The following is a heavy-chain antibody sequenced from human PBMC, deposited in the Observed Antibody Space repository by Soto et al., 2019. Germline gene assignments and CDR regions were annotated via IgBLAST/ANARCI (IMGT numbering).Heavy chain of an antibody. V-gene: IGHV3-33*06. Sequence: QVQLVESGGGVVQPGRSLRLSCAASGFTFNSYGMQWVRQAPGKGLEWVAIIWYDGTNKYYADSVKGRFTLSRDNSKNTMYLQMNSLRAEDTAVYYCAKNTRSGWLSYAMDVWGQGTTVTVSS. CDR1: GFTFNSYG. J-gene: IGHJ6*02. CDR3: AKNTRSGWLSYAMDV. D-gene: IGHD6-19*01. CDR2: IWYDGTNK.